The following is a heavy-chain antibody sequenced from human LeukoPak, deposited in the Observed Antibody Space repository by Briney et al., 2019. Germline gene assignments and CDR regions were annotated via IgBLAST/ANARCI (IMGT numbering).Heavy chain of an antibody. V-gene: IGHV3-23*01. CDR2: ISGSGGST. CDR3: AAYYDSSGYLKAHAFDI. J-gene: IGHJ3*02. D-gene: IGHD3-22*01. CDR1: GFTFSSYA. Sequence: GGSLRLSCAASGFTFSSYAMSWVRQAPGKGLEWVSAISGSGGSTYYADSVKGRFTISGDNSKNMLYLQMNSLRAEDTAVYYCAAYYDSSGYLKAHAFDIWGQGTMVTVSS.